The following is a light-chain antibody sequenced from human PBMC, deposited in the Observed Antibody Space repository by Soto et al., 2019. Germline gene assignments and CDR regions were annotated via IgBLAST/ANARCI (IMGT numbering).Light chain of an antibody. J-gene: IGKJ1*01. Sequence: DIQMTQSPSTLSASVGDRVTVTCRASHNVNMWLAWYQQKPGKAPKLLIYDASSLQSGVPSRFTGRGSGTEFTLSISSLQPDDFATYYCQQYHTYSRTFGQGTKVDMK. CDR1: HNVNMW. CDR3: QQYHTYSRT. V-gene: IGKV1-5*01. CDR2: DAS.